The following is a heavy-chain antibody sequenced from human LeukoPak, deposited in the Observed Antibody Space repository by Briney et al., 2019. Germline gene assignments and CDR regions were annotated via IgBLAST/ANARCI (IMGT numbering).Heavy chain of an antibody. Sequence: ASVKVSCKASGYTFTSYGISWVRQAPGQGLEWMGWISAYNGNTNYAQKLQGRVTMTTDTSTSTAYMELRSLRSDDTAVYYCARVSSRGYSYGYSNNWGQGTLVTVSS. CDR2: ISAYNGNT. J-gene: IGHJ4*02. CDR3: ARVSSRGYSYGYSNN. CDR1: GYTFTSYG. D-gene: IGHD5-18*01. V-gene: IGHV1-18*01.